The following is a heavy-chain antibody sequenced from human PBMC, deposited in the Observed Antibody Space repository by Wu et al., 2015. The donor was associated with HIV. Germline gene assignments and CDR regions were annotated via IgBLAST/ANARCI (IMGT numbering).Heavy chain of an antibody. Sequence: QVHLIQSGAEVKKPGSSVKVSCTASGGTFSSRAISWVRQAPGQGLEWMGRIIPIFDRVHYKQKFQGRVVITADEVTSTVYMELSSLSSDDTAFYYCVGPYTGYAYDTFDVWGQGTLVTVSS. CDR2: IIPIFDRV. CDR1: GGTFSSRA. D-gene: IGHD5-12*01. J-gene: IGHJ3*01. V-gene: IGHV1-69*13. CDR3: VGPYTGYAYDTFDV.